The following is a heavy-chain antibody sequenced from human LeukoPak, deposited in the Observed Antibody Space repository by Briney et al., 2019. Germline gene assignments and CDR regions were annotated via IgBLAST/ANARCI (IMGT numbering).Heavy chain of an antibody. J-gene: IGHJ4*02. V-gene: IGHV3-23*01. CDR1: GFTFGSYA. Sequence: GESLRLSCAASGFTFGSYAMSWVRQAPGKGLEWVSGISTSGGSSSYADSVKGRFTISRDNPRNTLYMEMNSLRAEDTALYYCAIMHPYYDGSGYWVQWGQGNLVTVSS. D-gene: IGHD3-22*01. CDR2: ISTSGGSS. CDR3: AIMHPYYDGSGYWVQ.